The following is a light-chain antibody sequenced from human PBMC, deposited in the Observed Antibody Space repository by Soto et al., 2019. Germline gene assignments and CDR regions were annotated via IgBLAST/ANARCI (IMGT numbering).Light chain of an antibody. CDR3: QHADSFPLIT. CDR1: EDISTW. Sequence: DIQMTQSPSSVSASVGDRVTITCRSSEDISTWLAWYQQKPGKAPKLLIYAASSLQSGVPSRFSGSGSGTDFTLTIISLQPEDFATYYCQHADSFPLITFGQGTRLDSK. J-gene: IGKJ5*01. CDR2: AAS. V-gene: IGKV1-12*01.